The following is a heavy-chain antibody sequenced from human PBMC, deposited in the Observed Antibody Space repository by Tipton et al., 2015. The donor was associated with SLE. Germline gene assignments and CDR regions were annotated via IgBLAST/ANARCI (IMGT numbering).Heavy chain of an antibody. CDR2: INHSGST. CDR1: GGSISSYY. Sequence: LRLSCTVSGGSISSYYWSWIRQPPGKGLEWIGEINHSGSTNYNPSLKSRVTISVDTSKNQFSLKLSSVTAADTAVYYCARTIVGATHAFDIWGQGTMVTVSS. V-gene: IGHV4-34*01. CDR3: ARTIVGATHAFDI. D-gene: IGHD1-26*01. J-gene: IGHJ3*02.